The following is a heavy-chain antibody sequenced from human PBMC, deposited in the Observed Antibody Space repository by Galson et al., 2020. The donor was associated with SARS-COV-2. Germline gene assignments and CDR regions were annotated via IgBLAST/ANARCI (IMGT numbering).Heavy chain of an antibody. D-gene: IGHD2-15*01. CDR3: ARRSAVVVAATFDY. CDR1: GGSINSGSYY. CDR2: IHYTGRT. J-gene: IGHJ4*02. V-gene: IGHV4-39*01. Sequence: SQTLSLTCAVSGGSINSGSYYWGWIRQPPGKGLECIWSIHYTGRTYTKPSLKSRLTMSVDTSNNQFSLKLSSVTAADSAVYYCARRSAVVVAATFDYWGQGALVTVS.